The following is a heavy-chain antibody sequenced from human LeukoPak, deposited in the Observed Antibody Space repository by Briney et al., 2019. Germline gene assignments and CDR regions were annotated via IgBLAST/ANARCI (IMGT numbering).Heavy chain of an antibody. J-gene: IGHJ5*02. CDR2: FDPEDGET. D-gene: IGHD6-13*01. V-gene: IGHV1-24*01. CDR1: GYTLTELS. CDR3: ATDFISSWYRNWFDP. Sequence: ASVKASCKVSGYTLTELSMHWVRQAPGKGLEWMGGFDPEDGETIHAQKFQGRVTMTEDTSTDTAYMVLSSLGSEDTAVYYCATDFISSWYRNWFDPWGQGTLVTVSS.